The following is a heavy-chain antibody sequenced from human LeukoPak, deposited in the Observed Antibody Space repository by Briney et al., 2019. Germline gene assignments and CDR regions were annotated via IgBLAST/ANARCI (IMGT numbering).Heavy chain of an antibody. CDR1: GGSISSYY. D-gene: IGHD5-24*01. Sequence: SETLSLTCTVSGGSISSYYWSWIRQPPGKGLEWIGSIYYSGSTYYNPSLKSRVTISVDTSKNQFSLKLSSVTAADTAVYYCARAGYGSPFDYWGQGALVTVSS. V-gene: IGHV4-59*05. CDR3: ARAGYGSPFDY. CDR2: IYYSGST. J-gene: IGHJ4*02.